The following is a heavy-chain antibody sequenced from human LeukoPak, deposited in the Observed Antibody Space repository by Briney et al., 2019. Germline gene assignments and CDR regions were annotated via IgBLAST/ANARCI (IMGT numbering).Heavy chain of an antibody. V-gene: IGHV3-66*01. Sequence: GGSLRLSCAASGFTVSSNYMSWVRQAPGKGLEWVSVIYSGGSTYYADSVKGRFTISRDNSKNTLYLQMNSLRAEDTAVYYCAREIEAYCGSDCYSEVARNYYYYYGMDVWGQGTTVTVSS. J-gene: IGHJ6*02. CDR2: IYSGGST. D-gene: IGHD2-21*02. CDR3: AREIEAYCGSDCYSEVARNYYYYYGMDV. CDR1: GFTVSSNY.